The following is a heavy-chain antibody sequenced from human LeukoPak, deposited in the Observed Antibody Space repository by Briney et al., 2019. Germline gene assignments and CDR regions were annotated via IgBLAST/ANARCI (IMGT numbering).Heavy chain of an antibody. CDR3: ARAVEMATIMAAFDI. CDR2: IIPIFGTG. V-gene: IGHV1-69*13. Sequence: SVKVSCKASGGTFSSYAISWVRQAPGQGLEWMGGIIPIFGTGNYAQKFQGRVTITADESTSTAYMELSSLRSEDTVVYYCARAVEMATIMAAFDIWGQGTMVTVSS. CDR1: GGTFSSYA. J-gene: IGHJ3*02. D-gene: IGHD5-24*01.